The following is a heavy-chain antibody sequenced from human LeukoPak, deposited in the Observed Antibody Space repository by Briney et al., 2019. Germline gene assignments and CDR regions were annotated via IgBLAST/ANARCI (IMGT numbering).Heavy chain of an antibody. J-gene: IGHJ3*02. CDR1: GGSISSGGYY. D-gene: IGHD3-16*01. V-gene: IGHV4-31*03. Sequence: SQTLSLTCTVSGGSISSGGYYWTWIRQHPEKGLEWIGYISYSVITYYNPSLKSRVTISVDTTKNQFSLKLSSVTAADTAVYYCARETSYDNDAFDIWGQGTTVTVSS. CDR3: ARETSYDNDAFDI. CDR2: ISYSVIT.